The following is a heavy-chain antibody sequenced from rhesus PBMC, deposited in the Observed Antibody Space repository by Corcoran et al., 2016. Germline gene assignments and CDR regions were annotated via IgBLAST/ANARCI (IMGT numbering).Heavy chain of an antibody. CDR1: GVSLYGNY. Sequence: QVLLQESGPGLVKPSETLSLTCAVSGVSLYGNYWTWIRQSPGKGLEWIGYISGNSETSSYNASLGCRVTISKDTSQNQYSLMLTSVTAADTAIYYCARDAISLDVWGRGVLVTVSS. CDR3: ARDAISLDV. V-gene: IGHV4-147*01. J-gene: IGHJ5-2*02. CDR2: ISGNSETS.